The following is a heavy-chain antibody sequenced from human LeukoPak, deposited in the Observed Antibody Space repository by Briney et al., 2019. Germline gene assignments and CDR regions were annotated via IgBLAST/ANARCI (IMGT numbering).Heavy chain of an antibody. J-gene: IGHJ4*02. Sequence: PGGSLRLSCAASGFTLTNYWMHWVRQVPGKGLVWVSRINTDATAISYADSAKGRFTISRDNAKNSLYLQMNSLRAEDTAVYYCARVPEYSSSWGYDYWGQGTLVTVSS. CDR2: INTDATAI. V-gene: IGHV3-74*01. D-gene: IGHD6-13*01. CDR1: GFTLTNYW. CDR3: ARVPEYSSSWGYDY.